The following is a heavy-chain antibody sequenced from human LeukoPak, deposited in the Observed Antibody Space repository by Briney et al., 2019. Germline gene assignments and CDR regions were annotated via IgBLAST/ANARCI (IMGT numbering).Heavy chain of an antibody. Sequence: SETLSLTCSVSGDSVSRSDSYWDWLRQPPGKGLEWIGTIYYSGRTYYSPSLKSRVTMSVDPSNNQFSLNLRSVTAADTALYYCARRRYYDGSGYLEWGQGTLLSVSS. CDR1: GDSVSRSDSY. CDR2: IYYSGRT. CDR3: ARRRYYDGSGYLE. J-gene: IGHJ1*01. D-gene: IGHD3-22*01. V-gene: IGHV4-39*01.